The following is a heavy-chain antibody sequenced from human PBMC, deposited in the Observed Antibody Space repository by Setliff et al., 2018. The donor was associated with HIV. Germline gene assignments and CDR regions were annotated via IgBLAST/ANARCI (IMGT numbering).Heavy chain of an antibody. D-gene: IGHD2-15*01. J-gene: IGHJ4*02. CDR3: ARVTHTGRGLAY. CDR1: GGTFSSHG. Sequence: ASVKVSCKASGGTFSSHGISWVRQAPGQGLEWMGWINPNSGGTNYAQKFQGRVTMTRDTSITTAYMDLSRLASDDTAAYYCARVTHTGRGLAYWGQGTLVTVSS. V-gene: IGHV1-2*02. CDR2: INPNSGGT.